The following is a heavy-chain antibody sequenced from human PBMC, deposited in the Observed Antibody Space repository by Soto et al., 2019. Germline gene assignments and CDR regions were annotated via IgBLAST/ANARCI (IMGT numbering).Heavy chain of an antibody. V-gene: IGHV3-23*01. D-gene: IGHD3-16*02. J-gene: IGHJ4*02. CDR1: GFTFSTYA. CDR2: ITGSGGST. CDR3: AKGAGGGVIRNYNDY. Sequence: EVQLLESGGGLVQPGGSLRLSCAASGFTFSTYALSWVRQAPGKGLEWVSAITGSGGSTYYADSVKGRFTISRDTSKNTLFLQMNTLRAEDTAVYYCAKGAGGGVIRNYNDYWGQGTLVTVSS.